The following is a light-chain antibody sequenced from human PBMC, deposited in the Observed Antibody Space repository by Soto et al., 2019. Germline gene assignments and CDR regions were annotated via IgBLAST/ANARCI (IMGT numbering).Light chain of an antibody. CDR2: KAS. CDR3: QQYKSSSGT. V-gene: IGKV1-5*03. CDR1: QSISSW. Sequence: DIQMTQSPSTLSASVGDRVTITCRASQSISSWLAWYQQKPGKAPKLLIFKASSLEGGVPSRFSGSGTGTEFTLTISSLQPDDFATYYGQQYKSSSGTFGQGTKVEIK. J-gene: IGKJ1*01.